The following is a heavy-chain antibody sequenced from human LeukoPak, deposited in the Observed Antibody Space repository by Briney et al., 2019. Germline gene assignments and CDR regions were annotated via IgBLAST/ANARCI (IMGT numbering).Heavy chain of an antibody. J-gene: IGHJ4*02. D-gene: IGHD6-19*01. CDR1: GFTFSGYS. CDR2: ISSSSSYI. V-gene: IGHV3-21*01. Sequence: KSGGSLRLSCAASGFTFSGYSMNWVRQAPGKGLEWVSSISSSSSYIYYADSVKGRFTISRDNAKNSLYLQMNSLRAEDTAVYYCARSLAVAGFDYWGQGTLVTVSS. CDR3: ARSLAVAGFDY.